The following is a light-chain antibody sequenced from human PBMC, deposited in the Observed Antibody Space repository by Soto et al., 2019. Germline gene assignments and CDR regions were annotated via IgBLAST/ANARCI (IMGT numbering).Light chain of an antibody. CDR2: EGT. CDR3: SSYAGSSARVV. CDR1: STDGENYNL. Sequence: QSVLTQPASVSGSPGQSITISCTRSSTDGENYNLVSWYQHCPDKAPKLIIYEGTKRPSEISDRFSGSESDTTASLIISGLQPEDEADYYCSSYAGSSARVVFGGGTQLTVL. J-gene: IGLJ2*01. V-gene: IGLV2-23*01.